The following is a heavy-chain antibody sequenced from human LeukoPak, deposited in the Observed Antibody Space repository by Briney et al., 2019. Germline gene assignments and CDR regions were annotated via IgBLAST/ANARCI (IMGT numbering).Heavy chain of an antibody. D-gene: IGHD3-22*01. CDR2: FDPEDGET. Sequence: ASVKVSCKVPGYTLTELSMHWVRQAPGKGLEWMGGFDPEDGETIYAQKFQGRVTMTEDTSTDTAYMELSSLRSEDTAVYYCATDPALYYDSSGYSSWGQGTLVTVSS. J-gene: IGHJ5*02. CDR3: ATDPALYYDSSGYSS. V-gene: IGHV1-24*01. CDR1: GYTLTELS.